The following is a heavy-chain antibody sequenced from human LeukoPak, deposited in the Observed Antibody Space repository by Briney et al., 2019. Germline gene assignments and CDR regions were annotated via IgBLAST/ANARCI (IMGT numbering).Heavy chain of an antibody. CDR3: TRAHRARQGIYWYFDL. CDR1: GGSISSSTYY. D-gene: IGHD6-6*01. CDR2: IFQSGTT. V-gene: IGHV4-39*01. J-gene: IGHJ2*01. Sequence: SETLSLTCTVSGGSISSSTYYWGWIRQPPGKGLAWVGSIFQSGTTYYNPSLQSRVTISVDTSRNQFSLKVNTVTAADTAVYYCTRAHRARQGIYWYFDLWGRGTLVTVSS.